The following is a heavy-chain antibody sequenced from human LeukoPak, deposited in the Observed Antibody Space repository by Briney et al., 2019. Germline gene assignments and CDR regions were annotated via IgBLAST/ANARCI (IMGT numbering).Heavy chain of an antibody. J-gene: IGHJ4*02. CDR3: ARHYYDILTGYQVGFDY. V-gene: IGHV1-69*10. CDR2: IIPILGIA. CDR1: GGTFSSYA. D-gene: IGHD3-9*01. Sequence: SVKVSCKASGGTFSSYAISWVRQAPGQGLEWMGRIIPILGIANYAQKFQGRVTITADKSTSTAYMELSSLRSEDTAVYYCARHYYDILTGYQVGFDYWGQGTLVTVSS.